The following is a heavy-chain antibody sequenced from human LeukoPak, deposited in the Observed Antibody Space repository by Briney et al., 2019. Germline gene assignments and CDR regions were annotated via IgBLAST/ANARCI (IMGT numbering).Heavy chain of an antibody. V-gene: IGHV3-33*01. CDR1: GFTFSSYG. J-gene: IGHJ5*02. CDR2: IWYDGSNK. D-gene: IGHD3-22*01. CDR3: ATAFSGYYYDSSYWFDP. Sequence: PGGSLRLSCAASGFTFSSYGMHWVRQAPGKGLEWVAVIWYDGSNKYYADSVKGRFTISRDNSKNTLYLQMNSLRAEDTAVYYCATAFSGYYYDSSYWFDPWGQGTLVTVSS.